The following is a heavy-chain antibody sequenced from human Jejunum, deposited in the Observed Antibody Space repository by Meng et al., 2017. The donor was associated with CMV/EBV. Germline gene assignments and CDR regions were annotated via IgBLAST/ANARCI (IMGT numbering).Heavy chain of an antibody. V-gene: IGHV4-61*08. J-gene: IGHJ4*02. CDR1: GVSVSSRASY. Sequence: SGVSVSSRASYWSWIRRPPGKEMERMGYIAYSRSTNYNPSLKSRVTMSLDTSKTQVSLRLNSVTAADTTVYYCAWGPNMFYFDSWAQGTLVTVSS. CDR2: IAYSRST. CDR3: AWGPNMFYFDS. D-gene: IGHD3-16*01.